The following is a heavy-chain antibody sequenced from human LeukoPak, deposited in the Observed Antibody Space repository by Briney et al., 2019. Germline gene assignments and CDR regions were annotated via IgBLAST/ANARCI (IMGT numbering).Heavy chain of an antibody. CDR3: ARDWGASIDY. CDR1: GGSFSGYY. CDR2: INHSGST. V-gene: IGHV4-34*01. Sequence: PSETLSLTCAVYGGSFSGYYWSWIRQPPGKGLEWIGEINHSGSTNYNPSLKSRVTISVDTSKNQFSLKLSSVTAADTAVYYCARDWGASIDYWGQGTLVTVSS. D-gene: IGHD7-27*01. J-gene: IGHJ4*02.